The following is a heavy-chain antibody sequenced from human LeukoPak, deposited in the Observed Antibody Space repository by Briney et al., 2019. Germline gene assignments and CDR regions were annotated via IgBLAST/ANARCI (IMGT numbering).Heavy chain of an antibody. V-gene: IGHV3-30*02. D-gene: IGHD3-16*01. J-gene: IGHJ4*02. CDR1: GFVFSDYG. CDR3: ARSDYIK. Sequence: GGSLRLSCATSGFVFSDYGIHWVRQAPGKGLEWVAFIRYDGSDPNYPDSVKGRFTISRDNAKNTLCLQLNSLRAEDTAVYYCARSDYIKWGQGTLVTVSS. CDR2: IRYDGSDP.